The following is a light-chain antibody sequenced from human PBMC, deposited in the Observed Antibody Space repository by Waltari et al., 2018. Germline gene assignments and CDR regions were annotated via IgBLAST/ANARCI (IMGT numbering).Light chain of an antibody. V-gene: IGKV4-1*01. CDR2: WAS. CDR1: QNLLYSSNNKNH. Sequence: DIVMTQSPDSLAVSLGERATVNCKSSQNLLYSSNNKNHLAWYQQKPGQAPKLLIYWASTRESGVPDRVSGSGSGTDFTLTISSLQAEDVAVYYCQQYYNSPSTFGQGTKLEIK. J-gene: IGKJ2*01. CDR3: QQYYNSPST.